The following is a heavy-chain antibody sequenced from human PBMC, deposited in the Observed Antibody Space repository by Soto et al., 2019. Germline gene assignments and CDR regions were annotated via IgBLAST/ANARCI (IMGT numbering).Heavy chain of an antibody. D-gene: IGHD2-2*02. CDR3: ARDPSQIVVVPAAIRWFDP. CDR1: GFTFSSYA. J-gene: IGHJ5*02. V-gene: IGHV3-23*01. Sequence: GGSLRLSCAASGFTFSSYAMSWVRQAPGKGLEWVSAISGSGGSTYYADSVKGRFTISRDNSKNTLYLQMNSLRAEDTAVYYCARDPSQIVVVPAAIRWFDPWGQGTLVTVSS. CDR2: ISGSGGST.